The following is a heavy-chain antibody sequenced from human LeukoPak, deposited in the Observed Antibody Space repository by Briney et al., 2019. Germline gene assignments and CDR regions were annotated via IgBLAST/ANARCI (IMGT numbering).Heavy chain of an antibody. J-gene: IGHJ6*03. CDR3: ARETSQKGAHYMDV. V-gene: IGHV4-59*01. Sequence: PSETLSLTCTVSGGSISSYYWSWIRQPPGKGLEWIGDIYYSGYTNYNPSLKSRVTISVDMSKNQFSLKLSSVTAADTAVHYCARETSQKGAHYMDVWGKGTTVTISS. CDR1: GGSISSYY. CDR2: IYYSGYT. D-gene: IGHD3-16*01.